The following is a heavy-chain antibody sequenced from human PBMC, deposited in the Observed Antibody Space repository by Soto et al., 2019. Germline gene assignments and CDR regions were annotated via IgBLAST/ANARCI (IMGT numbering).Heavy chain of an antibody. V-gene: IGHV3-30*18. CDR1: GFTSSSYG. CDR2: ISYDGSNK. J-gene: IGHJ6*02. CDR3: AKDVGIQLWLLDYYYGMDV. D-gene: IGHD5-18*01. Sequence: PGGSLRLSCAASGFTSSSYGMHWVRQAPGKGLEWVAVISYDGSNKYYADSVKGRFTISRDNSKNTLYLQMNSLRAEDTAVYYCAKDVGIQLWLLDYYYGMDVWGQGTTVTVSS.